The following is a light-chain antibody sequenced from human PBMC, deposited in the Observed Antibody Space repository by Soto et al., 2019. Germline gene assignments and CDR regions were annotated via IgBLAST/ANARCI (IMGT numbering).Light chain of an antibody. CDR3: AAWDVSLNGVV. J-gene: IGLJ3*02. V-gene: IGLV1-44*01. CDR1: GSNIGNSL. CDR2: SNN. Sequence: QSVLTQPPSASGTPGQRVTISCSGSGSNIGNSLVNWYQQLPGTAPKLLIYSNNQRPSGVPDRFSGSKSGTSASLAISGLQSEDEADYYCAAWDVSLNGVVFGGGTKLTVL.